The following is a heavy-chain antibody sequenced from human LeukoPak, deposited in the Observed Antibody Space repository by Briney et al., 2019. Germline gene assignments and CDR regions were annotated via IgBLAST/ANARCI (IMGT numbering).Heavy chain of an antibody. D-gene: IGHD3-22*01. CDR1: RFTFNSYA. CDR2: ISGSGGST. CDR3: AKSSYYDASGYYREYYFDY. Sequence: GGSLRLSCAASRFTFNSYAMTWVRQTPGKGLEWVSAISGSGGSTYYADSVKGRFTISRDNSKNTLYLQMNSLRDEDTAVYYCAKSSYYDASGYYREYYFDYWGQGTLVTVSS. V-gene: IGHV3-23*01. J-gene: IGHJ4*02.